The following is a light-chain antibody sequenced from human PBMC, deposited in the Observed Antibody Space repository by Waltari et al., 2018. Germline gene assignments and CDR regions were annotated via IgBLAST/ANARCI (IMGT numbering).Light chain of an antibody. V-gene: IGLV1-51*02. Sequence: QSVLTQPPSVSAAPGQKVTISCSGSNSNIGNNYVSWYQQIPGTAPQLLIEKTHMRPSRIPDRFSGSKSGTSATLGITGLQTGDEADYYCGTWDGSLRAGVFGGGTKLTVL. J-gene: IGLJ3*02. CDR2: KTH. CDR1: NSNIGNNY. CDR3: GTWDGSLRAGV.